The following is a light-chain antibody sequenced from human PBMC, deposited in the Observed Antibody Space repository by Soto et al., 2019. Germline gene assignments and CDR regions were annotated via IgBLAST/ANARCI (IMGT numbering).Light chain of an antibody. V-gene: IGKV1-5*03. CDR3: QHYKSYPWT. CDR2: KAS. J-gene: IGKJ1*01. CDR1: QSISTW. Sequence: DIQMTQSPSTLPASVGDGVTITCRANQSISTWLALYEQKPGKARNLLIYKASRLETGVPSRFSGSGSGTEFTLSISLQPDDFATYYCQHYKSYPWTFGRGTKVDIK.